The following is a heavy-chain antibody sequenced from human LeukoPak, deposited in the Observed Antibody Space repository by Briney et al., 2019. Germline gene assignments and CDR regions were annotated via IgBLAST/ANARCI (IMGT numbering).Heavy chain of an antibody. CDR1: GYSFTNYW. CDR3: AGDRNGDYRWDY. Sequence: GESLKISCRDSGYSFTNYWIGWVRQMPGKGLEWMGIIHAADSNTKYSPSFQGQVTISADKSINTAYLQWSGLKASDTAMYYCAGDRNGDYRWDYWGQGTLVTVSS. CDR2: IHAADSNT. V-gene: IGHV5-51*01. D-gene: IGHD4-17*01. J-gene: IGHJ4*02.